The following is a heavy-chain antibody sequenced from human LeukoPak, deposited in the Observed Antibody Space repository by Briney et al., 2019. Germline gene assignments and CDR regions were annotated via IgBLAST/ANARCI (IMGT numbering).Heavy chain of an antibody. CDR1: GGSLNNYY. J-gene: IGHJ4*02. CDR2: IYYSGGT. D-gene: IGHD1-14*01. CDR3: ARVDDRNALEY. V-gene: IGHV4-59*01. Sequence: SETLSLTCTVSGGSLNNYYWSWIRQPPGKALEWIGYIYYSGGTNYNPSPKSRVTISVDTSKNQFSLKLMSVTAADTALYYCARVDDRNALEYWGQGTLVSVSS.